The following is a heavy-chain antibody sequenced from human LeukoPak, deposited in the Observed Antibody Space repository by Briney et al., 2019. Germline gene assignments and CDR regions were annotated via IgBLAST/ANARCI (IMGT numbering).Heavy chain of an antibody. CDR2: ISAYNGKT. J-gene: IGHJ4*02. V-gene: IGHV1-18*01. D-gene: IGHD3-3*01. Sequence: ASVKVSCKASGYTFTSYGVSWVRQAPGQGLEWMGWISAYNGKTNYAQKLQGRVTMTTDTSTSTAYMELKSLRSDDTAVYYCARGPDSKYYDFWSGYYTEYYFDYWGQGTLVTVSS. CDR1: GYTFTSYG. CDR3: ARGPDSKYYDFWSGYYTEYYFDY.